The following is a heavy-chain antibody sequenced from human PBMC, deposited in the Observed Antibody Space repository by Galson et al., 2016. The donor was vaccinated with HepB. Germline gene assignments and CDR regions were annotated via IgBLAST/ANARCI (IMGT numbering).Heavy chain of an antibody. Sequence: SLRLSCAASGFIFSDYGMHWARQAPGKGLEWVAVIWNDGSNKYYADSVKGRFTISRDNSKNTLDLQVNILKVEDTAVYYCVRDKEGGYGFDYWGQGALVTVSS. CDR2: IWNDGSNK. J-gene: IGHJ4*02. CDR1: GFIFSDYG. CDR3: VRDKEGGYGFDY. D-gene: IGHD5-12*01. V-gene: IGHV3-33*01.